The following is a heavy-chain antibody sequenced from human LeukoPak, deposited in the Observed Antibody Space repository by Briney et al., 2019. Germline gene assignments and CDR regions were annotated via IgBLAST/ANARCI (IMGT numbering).Heavy chain of an antibody. CDR1: GCTFSSYA. D-gene: IGHD6-13*01. CDR2: ISGSGGSS. V-gene: IGHV3-23*01. J-gene: IGHJ5*02. CDR3: AKGAAAGRILWFDP. Sequence: GGSLRLSCAASGCTFSSYAMSWVRQAPGKGLEWVSAISGSGGSSYYADSVKSRFTISRDNSKNTLYLQMTSMRAEDTAVYYWAKGAAAGRILWFDPWGQGTLVTVSS.